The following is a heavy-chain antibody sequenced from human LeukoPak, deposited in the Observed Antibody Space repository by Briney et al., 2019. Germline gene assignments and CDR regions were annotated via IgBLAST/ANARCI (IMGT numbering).Heavy chain of an antibody. J-gene: IGHJ4*02. CDR3: AAWTDRGYNF. D-gene: IGHD5-24*01. Sequence: GGSLRLSCAASGFTFSSSWMNWVRQAPGKGLQWVGNINPEGSQTRFVDSVMGRFTMSKDNAKNALYLHMNNLRVEDTAVFYCAAWTDRGYNFWGQGTVVTVSS. CDR1: GFTFSSSW. V-gene: IGHV3-7*01. CDR2: INPEGSQT.